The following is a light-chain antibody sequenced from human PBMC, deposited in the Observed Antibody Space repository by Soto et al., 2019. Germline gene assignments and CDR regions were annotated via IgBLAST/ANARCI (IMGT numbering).Light chain of an antibody. V-gene: IGKV1-17*01. CDR2: AAS. CDR3: LQHNSYPRT. CDR1: QGIRND. J-gene: IGKJ1*01. Sequence: DIQMTQSPSSLSASVVDRVTITCRASQGIRNDLSWYQQKPGKAPKRLIYAASTLQRGAPSRFSGSGSGTEFTLTISSLQPEDFATYYCLQHNSYPRTFGQGTEVEIK.